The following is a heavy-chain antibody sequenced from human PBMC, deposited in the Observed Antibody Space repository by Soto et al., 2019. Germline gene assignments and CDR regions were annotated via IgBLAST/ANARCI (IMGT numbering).Heavy chain of an antibody. CDR1: TFSMYS. Sequence: EVQVVESGGGLVHPGGSLRLSCNFTFSMYSMNWVRQAPGKGLEWVASISSGSAYIKYADSVKGRFTISRDNAKNSVPLQMNRLRVDDTAVYFCTRDQGGSYDSWFDPWDLGTLVTVSS. D-gene: IGHD2-15*01. V-gene: IGHV3-21*01. J-gene: IGHJ5*02. CDR2: ISSGSAYI. CDR3: TRDQGGSYDSWFDP.